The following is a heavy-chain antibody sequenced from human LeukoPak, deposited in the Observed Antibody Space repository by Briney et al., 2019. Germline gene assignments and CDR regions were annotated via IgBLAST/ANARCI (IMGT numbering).Heavy chain of an antibody. J-gene: IGHJ6*03. CDR2: ISESGAST. CDR3: AKPGRIAVGGRYYYYYMDV. CDR1: AFTFNTFDNFA. D-gene: IGHD6-19*01. V-gene: IGHV3-23*01. Sequence: GGPLRLSCSVSAFTFNTFDNFAMNWVRQAPGKGLECVAAISESGASTYYAVSVKVRFTVSRDNPKNTLYLQMNSLRVEDTAVYYCAKPGRIAVGGRYYYYYMDVWGKGTTVTVSS.